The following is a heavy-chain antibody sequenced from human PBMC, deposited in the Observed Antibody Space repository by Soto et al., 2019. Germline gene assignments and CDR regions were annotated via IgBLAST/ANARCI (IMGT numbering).Heavy chain of an antibody. J-gene: IGHJ5*02. CDR1: GGSISSGGYY. CDR3: ARVGYCSGGSCYPRFDP. CDR2: IYYSGST. D-gene: IGHD2-15*01. Sequence: QVQLQESGPGLVKPSQTLSLTCTVSGGSISSGGYYWSWIRQHPGKGLEGIGYIYYSGSTYYNPSVKSRVTISVDTSKNQFSLKLSSVTAADTAVYYCARVGYCSGGSCYPRFDPWGQGTLVTVS. V-gene: IGHV4-31*03.